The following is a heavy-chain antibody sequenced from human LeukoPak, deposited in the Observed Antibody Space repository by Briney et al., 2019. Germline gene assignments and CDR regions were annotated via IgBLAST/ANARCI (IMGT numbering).Heavy chain of an antibody. CDR3: ARARYYYDSSGYHQGFFDY. CDR1: GYTFTTYG. V-gene: IGHV1-18*01. Sequence: ASVKVSCKASGYTFTTYGISWVRQAPGQGLEWMGWISTYSGNTNYAQKLQGRVTMTTDTSTSTAYMELRSLRSDDTAVYYCARARYYYDSSGYHQGFFDYWGQGTLVTVSS. J-gene: IGHJ4*02. D-gene: IGHD3-22*01. CDR2: ISTYSGNT.